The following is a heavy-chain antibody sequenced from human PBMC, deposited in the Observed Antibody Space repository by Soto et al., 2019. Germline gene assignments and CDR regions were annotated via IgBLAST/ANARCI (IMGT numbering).Heavy chain of an antibody. Sequence: SETLSLTCTVSGGSISSYYWSWIRQPPGKGLEWIGYIYYSGSTNYNPSLKSRVTISVDTSKNQFSLKLSSVTAADTAVYYCAGAGTTVTTSPYYGMDVWGQGTTVTVSS. J-gene: IGHJ6*02. CDR2: IYYSGST. CDR3: AGAGTTVTTSPYYGMDV. V-gene: IGHV4-59*01. CDR1: GGSISSYY. D-gene: IGHD4-4*01.